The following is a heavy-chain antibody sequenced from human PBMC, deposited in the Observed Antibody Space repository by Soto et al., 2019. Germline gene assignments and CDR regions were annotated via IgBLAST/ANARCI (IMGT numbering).Heavy chain of an antibody. CDR3: AKGYEVSPPVASAWYSNYFYGVDV. CDR2: ISYDGSEK. CDR1: GFSFSKYG. V-gene: IGHV3-30*18. Sequence: QVALVESGGGVVRPGRSLRLSCGASGFSFSKYGMHWVRQAPGEGLEWLSLISYDGSEKWYAESVKGRFTISRDNYKNTLYLQMNSLRGDDTALYFCAKGYEVSPPVASAWYSNYFYGVDVWGRGTTVTVSS. D-gene: IGHD6-19*01. J-gene: IGHJ6*02.